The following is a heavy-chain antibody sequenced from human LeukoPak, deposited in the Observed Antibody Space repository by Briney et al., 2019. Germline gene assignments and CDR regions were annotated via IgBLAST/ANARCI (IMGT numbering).Heavy chain of an antibody. CDR1: GFTLSNYG. J-gene: IGHJ4*02. V-gene: IGHV3-48*01. D-gene: IGHD6-6*01. CDR3: ARGGAARPGY. CDR2: ISSTSSAK. Sequence: GGSLRLSCAASGFTLSNYGMNWVRQAPGTGLEWVSYISSTSSAKNYADSVKGRFTISRDNAKKLLYLQMNSLRVEDTAVYYCARGGAARPGYWGQGTLVTVSS.